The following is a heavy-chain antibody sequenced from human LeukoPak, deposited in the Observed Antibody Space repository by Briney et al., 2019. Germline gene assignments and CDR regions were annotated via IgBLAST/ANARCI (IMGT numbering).Heavy chain of an antibody. D-gene: IGHD5-24*01. CDR2: XHSRGTT. CDR1: GGSXXXXX. CDR3: ARLARDAYNYDACDI. J-gene: IGHJ3*02. V-gene: IGHV4-59*08. Sequence: SETLSXXXTVSGGSXXXXXXXXIRQPPGXXXXXXXXXHSRGTTNYTPSLXXXFSISVDTSKNQFSLKLTSVTAADTXVYYCARLARDAYNYDACDIWGQGTMVTVSS.